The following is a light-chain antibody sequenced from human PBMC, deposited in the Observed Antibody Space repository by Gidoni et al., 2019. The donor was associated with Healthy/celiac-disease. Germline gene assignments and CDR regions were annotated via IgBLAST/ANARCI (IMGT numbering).Light chain of an antibody. CDR3: QQSYSTPYT. J-gene: IGKJ2*01. CDR2: AAS. V-gene: IGKV1-39*01. Sequence: DSQMTQSPSSLSASVGDRVTITCRASQSMSSYLNWYQQKPGKAPKLLIYAASSLQSGVPSRFSGSGSGTDFTLTISSLQPEAFATYYCQQSYSTPYTFGQGTKLEIK. CDR1: QSMSSY.